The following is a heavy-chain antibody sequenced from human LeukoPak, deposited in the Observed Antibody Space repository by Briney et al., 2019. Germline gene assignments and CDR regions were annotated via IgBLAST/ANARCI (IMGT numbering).Heavy chain of an antibody. Sequence: SETLSLTCAVYGESMIGHYWTWIRQPPGKRLEWIGEIHHSEETNSNPSLKNRVPMSIDMSKNQFSLKVKSVTAADTAVYYCVRATANGSGRAYDHWAQGNLVPVSS. J-gene: IGHJ4*02. V-gene: IGHV4-34*01. CDR3: VRATANGSGRAYDH. CDR2: IHHSEET. CDR1: GESMIGHY. D-gene: IGHD3-10*01.